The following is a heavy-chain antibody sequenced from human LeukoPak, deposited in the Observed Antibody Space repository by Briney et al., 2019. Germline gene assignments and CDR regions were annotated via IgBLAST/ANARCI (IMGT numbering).Heavy chain of an antibody. D-gene: IGHD3-16*02. Sequence: SETLSLTCIVSGGSISGYYWSWIRQPAGKGLEWIGRIYTSGNTNYNPSLKSRVTMSVDTSKNQFSLKLSSVTAADTAVYYCAGFYYDYVWGSYRPDYWGQGTLVTVSS. CDR1: GGSISGYY. CDR3: AGFYYDYVWGSYRPDY. J-gene: IGHJ4*02. CDR2: IYTSGNT. V-gene: IGHV4-4*07.